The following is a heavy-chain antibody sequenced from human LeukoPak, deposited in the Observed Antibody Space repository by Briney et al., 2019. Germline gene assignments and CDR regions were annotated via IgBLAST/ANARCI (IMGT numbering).Heavy chain of an antibody. J-gene: IGHJ4*02. V-gene: IGHV1-24*01. D-gene: IGHD3-22*01. Sequence: GASVKVSCKVSGYTLTELSMHWVRQAPGKGLEWMGGFDPEDGETIYAQKFQGRVTMTEDTSTDTAYMELSSLRSEDTAVYYCATPSYYYDSSGVYFDYWGQGTLVTVSS. CDR3: ATPSYYYDSSGVYFDY. CDR1: GYTLTELS. CDR2: FDPEDGET.